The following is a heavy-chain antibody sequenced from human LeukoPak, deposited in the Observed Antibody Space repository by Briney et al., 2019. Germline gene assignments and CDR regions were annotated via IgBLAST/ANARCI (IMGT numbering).Heavy chain of an antibody. D-gene: IGHD2-15*01. CDR3: AREKDSPYYYYYGMDV. CDR1: GYTFTSYD. J-gene: IGHJ6*02. Sequence: ASVKVSCKASGYTFTSYDINWVRQATGQGLEWMGWMNPNSGNTGYAQKFQGRVTMTRNTSISTAYMGLSSLRSEDTAVYYCAREKDSPYYYYYGMDVWGQGTTVTVSS. CDR2: MNPNSGNT. V-gene: IGHV1-8*01.